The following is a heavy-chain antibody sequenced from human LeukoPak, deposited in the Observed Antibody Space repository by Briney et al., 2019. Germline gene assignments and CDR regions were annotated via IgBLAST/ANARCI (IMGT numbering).Heavy chain of an antibody. CDR3: ARGVVYPAWSGPHWSDY. Sequence: GGSLRLSCGASRFTFSNYWMSWVRQAPGKGPEWVAHIKQDASQEYHVDSVKGRFTISRDNAKNSLYPQMNSLRAEDTAVYYCARGVVYPAWSGPHWSDYWGQGALVTVSS. D-gene: IGHD3-3*01. J-gene: IGHJ4*02. CDR2: IKQDASQE. CDR1: RFTFSNYW. V-gene: IGHV3-7*01.